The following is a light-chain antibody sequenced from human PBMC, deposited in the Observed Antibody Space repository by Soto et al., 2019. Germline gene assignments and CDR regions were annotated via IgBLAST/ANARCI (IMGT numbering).Light chain of an antibody. CDR1: SSNIRNNY. Sequence: QSVLTQPPSVSAAPGQKVTISCSGSSSNIRNNYVSWYQEVPGTAPKLLIYEDDKRPSGIPDRFSGSKSATSATLGVTGLQTGDEADYYCGSWDRSLRVMVFGGGTKLTVL. V-gene: IGLV1-51*02. CDR3: GSWDRSLRVMV. CDR2: EDD. J-gene: IGLJ3*02.